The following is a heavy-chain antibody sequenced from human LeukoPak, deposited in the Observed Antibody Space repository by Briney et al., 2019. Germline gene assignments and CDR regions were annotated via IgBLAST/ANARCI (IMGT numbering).Heavy chain of an antibody. CDR1: GGSLRYYY. CDR3: ARGGFYCGDDCYVDY. V-gene: IGHV4-34*01. Sequence: SDTLSLTCAVYGGSLRYYYRSWIRQPPEKGLEWIGEINRSRSNNYTPSLKSRVSISVDTSKNQFSLKLSSVTAADTAVYYCARGGFYCGDDCYVDYWGQGTLVTVSS. J-gene: IGHJ4*02. CDR2: INRSRSN. D-gene: IGHD2-21*02.